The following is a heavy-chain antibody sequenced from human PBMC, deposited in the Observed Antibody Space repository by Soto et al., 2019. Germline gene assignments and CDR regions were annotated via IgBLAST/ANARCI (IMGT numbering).Heavy chain of an antibody. V-gene: IGHV4-34*01. D-gene: IGHD3-22*01. CDR3: ARGPITTNPRFDP. J-gene: IGHJ5*02. CDR2: INHSGST. CDR1: GGSFSGYY. Sequence: SETLSLTCAVYGGSFSGYYWSWIRQPPGKGLEWIGEINHSGSTNYNPSLKSRVTISVDTTKNQFSLKLSSVTAADTAVYYCARGPITTNPRFDPWGQGTLVTVSS.